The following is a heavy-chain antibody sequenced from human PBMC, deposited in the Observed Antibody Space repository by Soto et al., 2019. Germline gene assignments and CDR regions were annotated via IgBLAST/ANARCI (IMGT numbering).Heavy chain of an antibody. D-gene: IGHD1-26*01. CDR2: ISAYNGNR. J-gene: IGHJ4*02. CDR1: GYTPTNYD. Sequence: QVPLVQSGAEVKKPGASVTVSCKTSGYTPTNYDIGWVRQAPGQGLEWMGWISAYNGNRNSAQKLQGRLTMTTDTSTRTAYMELRSLRSDDTAVYYCARDLYRSGTYYAFDNWGQGTLVTVSS. CDR3: ARDLYRSGTYYAFDN. V-gene: IGHV1-18*01.